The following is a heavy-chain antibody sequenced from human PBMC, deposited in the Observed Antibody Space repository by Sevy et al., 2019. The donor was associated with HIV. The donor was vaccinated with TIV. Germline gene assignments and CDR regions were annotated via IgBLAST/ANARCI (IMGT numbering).Heavy chain of an antibody. CDR1: GFTVSSNY. D-gene: IGHD2-2*03. J-gene: IGHJ3*02. CDR2: IYSGGST. CDR3: ARDLDSKGNAFDI. Sequence: GGSLRLSCAASGFTVSSNYMSWVRQAPGKGLEWVSVIYSGGSTNYADSVKGRFTISGDNSKNTLYLQMNSLRAEDTAVYYCARDLDSKGNAFDIWGQGTMVTVSS. V-gene: IGHV3-53*01.